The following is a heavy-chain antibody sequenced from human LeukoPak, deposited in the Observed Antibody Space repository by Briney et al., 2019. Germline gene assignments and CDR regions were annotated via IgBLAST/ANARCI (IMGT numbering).Heavy chain of an antibody. D-gene: IGHD3-3*01. Sequence: GTLSLTCAVSGGSISSSNWWSWVRQAPGKGLEWVSSISSSSSYIYYADSVKGRFTISRDNAKNSLYLQMNSLRAEDTAVYYCARVSSTIFGVALYYFDYWGQGTLVTVSS. CDR2: ISSSSSYI. CDR1: GGSISSSN. CDR3: ARVSSTIFGVALYYFDY. V-gene: IGHV3-21*01. J-gene: IGHJ4*02.